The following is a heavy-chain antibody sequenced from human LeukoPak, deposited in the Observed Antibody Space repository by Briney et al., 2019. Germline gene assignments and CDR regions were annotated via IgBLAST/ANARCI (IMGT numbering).Heavy chain of an antibody. CDR1: GFTFSNAW. CDR3: TRDYYGSGATMDV. V-gene: IGHV3-73*01. J-gene: IGHJ6*03. Sequence: GGSLRLSCAASGFTFSNAWMSWVRQASGKGLEWVGRIRSKANNYATAYAASVKGRFTISRDDSKNTAYLQMNSLKTEDTAVYYCTRDYYGSGATMDVWGKGTTVTVSS. D-gene: IGHD3-10*01. CDR2: IRSKANNYAT.